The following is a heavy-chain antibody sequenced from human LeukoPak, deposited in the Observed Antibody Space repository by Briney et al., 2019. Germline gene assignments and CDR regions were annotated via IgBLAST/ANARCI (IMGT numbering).Heavy chain of an antibody. CDR1: GFTVSSNY. Sequence: GGSLRLSCAASGFTVSSNYLIWVRQAPGKGLVGVSVIYAGGSKYYADSVKGRFTISRDNSKNTLNLQLNSLRAEDTAVYYCARADSSSWSAFDIWGQGTMVIVSS. J-gene: IGHJ3*02. V-gene: IGHV3-66*02. D-gene: IGHD6-13*01. CDR3: ARADSSSWSAFDI. CDR2: IYAGGSK.